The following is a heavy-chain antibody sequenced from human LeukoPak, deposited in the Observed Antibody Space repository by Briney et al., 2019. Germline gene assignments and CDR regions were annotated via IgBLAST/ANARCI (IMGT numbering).Heavy chain of an antibody. CDR3: ARVDYYDSINAFDI. CDR2: INPNSGGT. V-gene: IGHV1-2*02. Sequence: ASVKVSCKASGYTFTGYYMHWVRQAPGQGLEWMGWINPNSGGTNYAQKFQGRVTMTRDTSISTAYMELSRLRSDDTAVYYCARVDYYDSINAFDIWGQGTMVTVSS. D-gene: IGHD3-22*01. J-gene: IGHJ3*02. CDR1: GYTFTGYY.